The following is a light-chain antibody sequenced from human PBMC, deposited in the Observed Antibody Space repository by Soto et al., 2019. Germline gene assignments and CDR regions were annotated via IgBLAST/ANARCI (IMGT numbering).Light chain of an antibody. CDR2: DAS. J-gene: IGKJ1*01. Sequence: SPCTQSASVWGSVTLTCRASQGITTWLAWDQQKPAKAPKLLIYDASSLESGVPSRFSGSGSVTEFTLTISSLRRDDFAAYSCHQYIKFPTYGQGTKVDI. CDR1: QGITTW. CDR3: HQYIKFPT. V-gene: IGKV1-5*01.